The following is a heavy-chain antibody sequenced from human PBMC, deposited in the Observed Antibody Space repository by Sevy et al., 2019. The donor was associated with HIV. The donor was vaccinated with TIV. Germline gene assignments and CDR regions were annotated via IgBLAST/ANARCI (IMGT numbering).Heavy chain of an antibody. CDR1: GFTFRSYW. J-gene: IGHJ6*02. Sequence: GGCLRLSCVASGFTFRSYWMSCVRQAPGKGLEWVANIKLDGSEKYYVVSVKGRCTISRDNAKNSLYLQMNSLRAEDSAGYYCARDCSSTCCLWGMDVWGQGTLVHVSS. V-gene: IGHV3-7*03. CDR2: IKLDGSEK. D-gene: IGHD2-2*01. CDR3: ARDCSSTCCLWGMDV.